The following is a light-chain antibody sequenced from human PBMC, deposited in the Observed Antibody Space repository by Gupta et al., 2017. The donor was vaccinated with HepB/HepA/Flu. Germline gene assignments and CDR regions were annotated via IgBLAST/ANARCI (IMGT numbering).Light chain of an antibody. CDR1: SNDVGGYNY. CDR3: TADTTSSALV. CDR2: YVN. Sequence: HSALTQPASVSGSPGQSINISCTGTSNDVGGYNYVSWLQQHPGKAPTLILYYVNNRPSTVSARFSGSKSGNTASLTISGRQEEDEADYFCTADTTSSALVFGGGTKLTVL. J-gene: IGLJ3*02. V-gene: IGLV2-14*03.